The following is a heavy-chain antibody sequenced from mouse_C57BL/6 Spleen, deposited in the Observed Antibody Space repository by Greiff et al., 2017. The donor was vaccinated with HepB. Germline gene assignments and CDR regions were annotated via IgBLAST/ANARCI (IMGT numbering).Heavy chain of an antibody. J-gene: IGHJ4*01. V-gene: IGHV1-5*01. D-gene: IGHD2-5*01. CDR1: GYTFTSYW. Sequence: VQLQQSGTVLARPGASVKMSCKTSGYTFTSYWMHWVKQRPGQGLEWSGAIYPGNSDTSYNQKFKGKAKLTAVTSASTAYMELSSLTNEDSAVYYCTSDYSNYVGCAMGYWGQGTSVTVSS. CDR2: IYPGNSDT. CDR3: TSDYSNYVGCAMGY.